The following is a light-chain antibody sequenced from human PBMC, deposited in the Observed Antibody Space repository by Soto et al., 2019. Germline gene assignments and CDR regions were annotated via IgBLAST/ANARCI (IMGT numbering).Light chain of an antibody. Sequence: DIQMTQSPSTLSGSVGDRVTITCRASQTISSWLAWYQQKPGKAPKLLIYKASTLKSGVPSRFIGSGSGTEFPLTISSLQPDDFATYYCQHYNSYSEAFGQGTKVDI. CDR2: KAS. J-gene: IGKJ1*01. CDR3: QHYNSYSEA. CDR1: QTISSW. V-gene: IGKV1-5*03.